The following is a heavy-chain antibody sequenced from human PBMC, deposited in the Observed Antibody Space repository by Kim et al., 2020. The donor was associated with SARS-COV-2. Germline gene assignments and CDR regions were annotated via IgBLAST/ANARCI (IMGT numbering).Heavy chain of an antibody. CDR3: AREMTPYSSPWALGMDV. D-gene: IGHD6-13*01. CDR2: IHVGNGNT. CDR1: GYSFIAYT. Sequence: ASVKVSCKASGYSFIAYTIHWVRQAPGQSLQWVGWIHVGNGNTKYSEKFQGRLTISRDTSASTVYMEVGSLRSEDTANYYCAREMTPYSSPWALGMDVWGQGTTVTVPS. V-gene: IGHV1-3*01. J-gene: IGHJ6*02.